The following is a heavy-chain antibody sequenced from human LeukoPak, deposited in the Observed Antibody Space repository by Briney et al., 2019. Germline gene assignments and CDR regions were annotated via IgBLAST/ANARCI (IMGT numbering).Heavy chain of an antibody. Sequence: SETLSLTCTVSGYSISSGYYWGWIRQPPGKGLEWIGSIYHSGSTYYNPSLKSRVTISVDTSKNQFSLKLSSVTAADTAVYYCARDVIVVVPAAEFDYWGQGTLVTVSS. CDR1: GYSISSGYY. J-gene: IGHJ4*02. V-gene: IGHV4-38-2*02. CDR2: IYHSGST. CDR3: ARDVIVVVPAAEFDY. D-gene: IGHD2-2*01.